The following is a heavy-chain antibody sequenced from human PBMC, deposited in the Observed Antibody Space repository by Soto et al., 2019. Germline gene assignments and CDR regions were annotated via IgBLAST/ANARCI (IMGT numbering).Heavy chain of an antibody. CDR3: ARGRSRRRSDDVVALNI. D-gene: IGHD1-26*01. V-gene: IGHV4-59*01. J-gene: IGHJ3*02. Sequence: NPSETLSLTCIVSGGSNSSYYWSWIRQPPGKGLEWIGYIYYSGSTNYNPSLKCRVTISVDTSKNQFSLKLSSVTAADTAVYYCARGRSRRRSDDVVALNIGGKETM. CDR1: GGSNSSYY. CDR2: IYYSGST.